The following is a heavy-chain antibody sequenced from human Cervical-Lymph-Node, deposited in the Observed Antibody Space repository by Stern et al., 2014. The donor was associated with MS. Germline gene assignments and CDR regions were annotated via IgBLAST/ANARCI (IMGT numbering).Heavy chain of an antibody. CDR2: ISYDGGHT. CDR3: AKDPQRGVVPAAIHY. CDR1: GFTFSDFG. Sequence: VQLVESGGGVVHPGRSLRLSCEASGFTFSDFGMHWVRQAPGKGPEWVAVISYDGGHTDYADSVKGRFTISRDNSKNTLYVQMNSLRADDTAVYYCAKDPQRGVVPAAIHYWGQGTLVTVSS. V-gene: IGHV3-30*18. D-gene: IGHD2-2*02. J-gene: IGHJ4*02.